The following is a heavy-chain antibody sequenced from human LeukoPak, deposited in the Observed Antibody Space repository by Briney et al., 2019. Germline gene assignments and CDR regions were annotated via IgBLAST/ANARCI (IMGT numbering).Heavy chain of an antibody. J-gene: IGHJ4*02. CDR3: ATRFLEWLLDY. V-gene: IGHV4-39*01. D-gene: IGHD3-3*01. Sequence: SETLSLTCTVSGGSNSSSSYYWGWIRQPPGKGLEWIGSIYYSGSTYYNPSLKSRVTISVDTSKNQFSLKLSSVTAADTAVYYCATRFLEWLLDYWGQGTLVTVSS. CDR2: IYYSGST. CDR1: GGSNSSSSYY.